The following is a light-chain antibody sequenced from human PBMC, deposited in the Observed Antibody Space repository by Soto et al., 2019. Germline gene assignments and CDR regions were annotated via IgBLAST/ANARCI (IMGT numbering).Light chain of an antibody. Sequence: DIVMTQSPLSLPVTPGEPASISCRSSQSLLHSNGYNYLDWYLQKPGQSPQLLIYLGSNRASGVPDRFSGSGSGTEFTLKISRVEAEDVGVYYCTQGLRTPLTFGGGTKVEIK. J-gene: IGKJ4*01. CDR2: LGS. V-gene: IGKV2-28*01. CDR1: QSLLHSNGYNY. CDR3: TQGLRTPLT.